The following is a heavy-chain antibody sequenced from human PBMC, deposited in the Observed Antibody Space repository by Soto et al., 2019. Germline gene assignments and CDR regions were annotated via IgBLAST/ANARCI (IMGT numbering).Heavy chain of an antibody. V-gene: IGHV1-3*01. D-gene: IGHD2-21*02. CDR3: ARSIVVVTAAGY. CDR1: GYTFSNYG. Sequence: ASVKVSCKASGYTFSNYGIHWVRQAPGQRLEWMGWIKAGNGNTKYSQKFQGRVTVTRYTSASTAYMELSSLRSEVTAVYYCARSIVVVTAAGYWGQGTLVTVSS. J-gene: IGHJ4*02. CDR2: IKAGNGNT.